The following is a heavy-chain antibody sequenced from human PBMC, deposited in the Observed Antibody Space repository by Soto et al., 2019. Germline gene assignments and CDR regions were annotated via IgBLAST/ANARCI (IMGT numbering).Heavy chain of an antibody. Sequence: EVQLVESGGGLVKPGGSLRLSCAASGFTFSNYGMNWVRQAPGKGLEWVSSISSISTYIYYADSVKGRFTISRDNAKSSLYLQMNSLRAEDTAVYYCARDADLDGYLGWGQGTLVTVSS. V-gene: IGHV3-21*01. D-gene: IGHD5-12*01. CDR2: ISSISTYI. CDR1: GFTFSNYG. J-gene: IGHJ4*02. CDR3: ARDADLDGYLG.